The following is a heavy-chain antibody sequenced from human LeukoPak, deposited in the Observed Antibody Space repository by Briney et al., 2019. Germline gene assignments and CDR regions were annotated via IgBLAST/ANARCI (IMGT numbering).Heavy chain of an antibody. Sequence: GGSLRLSCAASGFTFSSYAMSWVRQAPGKGLEWVSAISGSGGSTYYADSVKGRFTISRDNSKNTLYLQMNSLRAEDTAVYYRATYRDGYKTNWFDPWGQGTLVTVSS. CDR3: ATYRDGYKTNWFDP. V-gene: IGHV3-23*01. CDR1: GFTFSSYA. J-gene: IGHJ5*02. D-gene: IGHD5-24*01. CDR2: ISGSGGST.